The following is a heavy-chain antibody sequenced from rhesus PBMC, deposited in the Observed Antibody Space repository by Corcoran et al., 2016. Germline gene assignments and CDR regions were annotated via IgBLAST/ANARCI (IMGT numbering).Heavy chain of an antibody. CDR2: LNGNRGNT. CDR1: GYSISSGSW. V-gene: IGHV4-80*01. CDR3: GRGGGHSGYPG. D-gene: IGHD5-30*01. Sequence: QVQLQESGPGLVKPSETLSLTCAVSGYSISSGSWWNWIRQPPGKGLGWIGELNGNRGNTNYIPSLKSRVTISKDASKNQFSLNLSAVTAADTAVYYCGRGGGHSGYPGWGQGVLVTVSS. J-gene: IGHJ4*01.